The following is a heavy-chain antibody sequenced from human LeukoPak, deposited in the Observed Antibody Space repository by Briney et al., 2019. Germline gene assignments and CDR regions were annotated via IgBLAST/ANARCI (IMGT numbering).Heavy chain of an antibody. CDR3: TRTMVRGVMGSDY. CDR2: IRSKAYGGTT. V-gene: IGHV3-49*03. J-gene: IGHJ4*02. D-gene: IGHD3-10*01. Sequence: PGGSLRLSCTASGFTFGDYAMSWFRQAPGKGLEWVGFIRSKAYGGTTEYAASVKGRFTISRDDSKSIAYLQMNSLKTEDTAVYYCTRTMVRGVMGSDYWGQGTLVTVSS. CDR1: GFTFGDYA.